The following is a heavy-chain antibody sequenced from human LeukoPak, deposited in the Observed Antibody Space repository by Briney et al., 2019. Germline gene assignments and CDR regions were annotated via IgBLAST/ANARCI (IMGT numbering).Heavy chain of an antibody. Sequence: ASVKVSCKASGYTFTSYDINWVRQATGQGLEWMGWMNPNSGNTGYAQKFQGRVTMTRNTSISTAYMELSSLRSEDTAVYYCARESFCSSTSCYMKHYYYYMDVWGKGTTVTVSS. CDR2: MNPNSGNT. V-gene: IGHV1-8*01. CDR1: GYTFTSYD. D-gene: IGHD2-2*02. CDR3: ARESFCSSTSCYMKHYYYYMDV. J-gene: IGHJ6*03.